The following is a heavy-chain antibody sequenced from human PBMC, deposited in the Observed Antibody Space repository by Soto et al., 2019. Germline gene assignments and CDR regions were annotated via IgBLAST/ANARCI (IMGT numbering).Heavy chain of an antibody. V-gene: IGHV1-8*01. CDR2: MNPNSGNT. CDR1: GYTFTSYD. J-gene: IGHJ6*02. Sequence: QVQLVQSGAEVKKPGASVKVSCKASGYTFTSYDINWVRQATGQGLEWMGWMNPNSGNTGYAQKFQGRVTMTRNTSIRPAYMELSSLRSEDTALYYFAGAGDCGYDYGEGGYYGMDVWGQGTTVTVSS. CDR3: AGAGDCGYDYGEGGYYGMDV. D-gene: IGHD5-12*01.